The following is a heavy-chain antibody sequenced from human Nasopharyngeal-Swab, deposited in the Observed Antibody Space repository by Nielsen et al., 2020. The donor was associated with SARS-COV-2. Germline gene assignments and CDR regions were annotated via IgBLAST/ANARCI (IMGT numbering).Heavy chain of an antibody. J-gene: IGHJ4*02. CDR1: GFTVSSNY. V-gene: IGHV3-53*01. Sequence: GGSLRLSCAASGFTVSSNYMSWVRQAPGKGLEWVSVIYSGGSTYYADSVKGRFTVSRDNSKNTLYLQMNSLRAEDTAVYYCASSGLARRDLGYWGQGTLVTVSS. CDR2: IYSGGST. D-gene: IGHD3-16*01. CDR3: ASSGLARRDLGY.